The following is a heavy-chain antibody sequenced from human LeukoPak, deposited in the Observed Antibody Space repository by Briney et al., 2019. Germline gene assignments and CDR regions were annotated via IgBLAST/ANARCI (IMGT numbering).Heavy chain of an antibody. V-gene: IGHV4-34*01. CDR1: GGSFSGYY. Sequence: SETLSLTCAVYGGSFSGYYWSWIRQPPGKGLEWIGEINHSGSTNYNPSLKSRVTISVDTSKNQFSLKLSSVTAADTAVYYCARGPQPNWFDPWGQGTLVTVSS. CDR3: ARGPQPNWFDP. D-gene: IGHD1-14*01. J-gene: IGHJ5*02. CDR2: INHSGST.